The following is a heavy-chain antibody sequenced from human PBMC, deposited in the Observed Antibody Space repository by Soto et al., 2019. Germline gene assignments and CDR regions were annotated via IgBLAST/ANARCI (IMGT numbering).Heavy chain of an antibody. CDR1: GFTFSSYA. Sequence: EVQLLESGGGLVQPVGSLRLSCAASGFTFSSYAMSWVRQAPGKGLEWVSAISGSGGSTYYADSVKGRFTISRDNSKNTLYLQMNSLRAEDTAVYSCAKLTFGVVAATFDYWGQGTLVTVSS. V-gene: IGHV3-23*01. CDR3: AKLTFGVVAATFDY. CDR2: ISGSGGST. D-gene: IGHD2-15*01. J-gene: IGHJ4*02.